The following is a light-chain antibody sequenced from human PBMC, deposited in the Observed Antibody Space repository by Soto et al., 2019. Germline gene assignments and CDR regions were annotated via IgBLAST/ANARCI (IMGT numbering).Light chain of an antibody. CDR3: QQFSSYPLT. Sequence: QSPATLSVSPGEGATLSCRASQSINTLLAWYQQKPGQAPRLLIYDASSRATGIPDRFSGGGSGTDFTLTISRLEPEDFAVYYCQQFSSYPLTFGGGTKVDI. CDR2: DAS. J-gene: IGKJ4*01. CDR1: QSINTL. V-gene: IGKV3-20*01.